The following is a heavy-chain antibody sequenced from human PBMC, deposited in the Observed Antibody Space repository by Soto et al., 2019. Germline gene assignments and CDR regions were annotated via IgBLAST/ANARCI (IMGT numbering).Heavy chain of an antibody. V-gene: IGHV4-59*01. CDR1: GDSISAYY. CDR3: ARLERTVTGYYYYYGVDV. Sequence: SETLSLTCTVSGDSISAYYWSWIRQPPGKGLEWIGHIYNSGFTNYNPSLEGRVTISVDTSRNYFSLKVRSVTTADTAVYYCARLERTVTGYYYYYGVDVWGQGTTVTVSS. J-gene: IGHJ6*02. D-gene: IGHD4-17*01. CDR2: IYNSGFT.